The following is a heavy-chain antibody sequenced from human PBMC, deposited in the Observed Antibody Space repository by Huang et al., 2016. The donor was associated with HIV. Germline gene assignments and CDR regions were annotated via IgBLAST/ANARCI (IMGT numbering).Heavy chain of an antibody. CDR2: ISASSGDT. Sequence: QIQLMQSGPELKQPGASVKVSCKASGYPFTSYGITWVRQAPGQGPEWMGGISASSGDTEYAQKFQGRVTLTTDTSTNIAYMELRSLRSDDTAKYYCARDPKYHRIGYYRQRRGIDIWGQGTMVIVSS. CDR1: GYPFTSYG. D-gene: IGHD3-22*01. CDR3: ARDPKYHRIGYYRQRRGIDI. V-gene: IGHV1-18*01. J-gene: IGHJ3*02.